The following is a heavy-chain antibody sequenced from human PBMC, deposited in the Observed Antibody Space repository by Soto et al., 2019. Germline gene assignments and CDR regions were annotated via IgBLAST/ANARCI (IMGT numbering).Heavy chain of an antibody. D-gene: IGHD5-18*01. CDR3: AREMGPAMGADYYGMDV. V-gene: IGHV1-69*08. J-gene: IGHJ6*01. CDR2: IIPMLGIA. CDR1: GVTCSSYT. Sequence: QVQLVQSGAEVKNPGSSLKVSCKASGVTCSSYTIIWLRQAPGQGLEWMGRIIPMLGIANYAQKFQGSVTITAGKSTSTASVELSSLRSEDTAVYYCAREMGPAMGADYYGMDVSGQGPTVTV.